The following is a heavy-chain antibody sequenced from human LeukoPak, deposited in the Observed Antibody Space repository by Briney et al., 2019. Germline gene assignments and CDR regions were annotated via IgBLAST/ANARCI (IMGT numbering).Heavy chain of an antibody. V-gene: IGHV4-59*01. CDR2: IYYSGST. CDR1: GGSISSYY. J-gene: IGHJ4*02. D-gene: IGHD3-3*01. Sequence: PSETLSLTCTVSGGSISSYYWSWIRQPPGKGLEWIGYIYYSGSTNYNPSLKSRVTISVDTSKNQFSLKLSSVTAADTAVYYCARGLTYYDFWSGYWEKYYFDYWGQGTLVTVSS. CDR3: ARGLTYYDFWSGYWEKYYFDY.